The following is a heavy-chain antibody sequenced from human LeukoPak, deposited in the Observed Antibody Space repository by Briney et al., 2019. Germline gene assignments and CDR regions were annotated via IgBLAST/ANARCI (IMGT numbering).Heavy chain of an antibody. CDR2: IYPGDSDT. J-gene: IGHJ4*01. Sequence: GGSLQISFKASRSLFTNYWIGWVRPLPGKGLEWMGIIYPGDSDTRYSPSFQGQVTISVDKSISTAYLQWSSLKASDTAMYYCARRKYYETSTYYFDYWGQGTLVTVSS. V-gene: IGHV5-51*01. D-gene: IGHD3-22*01. CDR1: RSLFTNYW. CDR3: ARRKYYETSTYYFDY.